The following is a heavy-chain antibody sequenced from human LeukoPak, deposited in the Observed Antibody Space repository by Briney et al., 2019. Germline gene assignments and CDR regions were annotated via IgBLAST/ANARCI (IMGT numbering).Heavy chain of an antibody. V-gene: IGHV3-23*01. CDR3: AKTPCTGSSWSGVWYFDY. J-gene: IGHJ4*02. D-gene: IGHD2-15*01. CDR1: GFTFSIYA. CDR2: ISGSGFTT. Sequence: GGSLRLSCAASGFTFSIYAMTWVRQAPGKGLEWVSTISGSGFTTYYADSVKGRFTISRDNPKNTLYLQMNSLRADDTAVYYCAKTPCTGSSWSGVWYFDYWGQGTLVTVSS.